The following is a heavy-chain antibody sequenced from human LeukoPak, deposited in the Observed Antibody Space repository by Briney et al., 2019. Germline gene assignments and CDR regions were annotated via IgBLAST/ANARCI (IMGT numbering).Heavy chain of an antibody. CDR1: GFTFSSYA. J-gene: IGHJ4*02. CDR2: ISGSGGST. Sequence: GGSLRLSCAASGFTFSSYAMSWVRQAPGKGLEWVSAISGSGGSTYYADSVKGRFTISRDNSKNTLYLQMNSLRAEDTAVYYRAKDYYDSSGPPSGLDYWGQGTLVTVSS. D-gene: IGHD3-22*01. V-gene: IGHV3-23*01. CDR3: AKDYYDSSGPPSGLDY.